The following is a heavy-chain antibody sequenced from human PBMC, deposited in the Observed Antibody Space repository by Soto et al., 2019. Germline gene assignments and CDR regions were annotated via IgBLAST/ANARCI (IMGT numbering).Heavy chain of an antibody. CDR3: ARHPFGGYAFDS. J-gene: IGHJ4*02. CDR2: INHSGST. CDR1: GGSFSGYY. Sequence: SETLSLTCAVYGGSFSGYYWSWIRQPPGKGLEWIGEINHSGSTNYNPSLKSRVTISVDTSKNQFSLKVTSVTAADTGIYYCARHPFGGYAFDSWGQGTLVTV. V-gene: IGHV4-34*01. D-gene: IGHD3-16*01.